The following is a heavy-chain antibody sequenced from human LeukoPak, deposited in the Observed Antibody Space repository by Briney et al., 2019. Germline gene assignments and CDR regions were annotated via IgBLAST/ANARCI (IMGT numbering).Heavy chain of an antibody. J-gene: IGHJ4*02. V-gene: IGHV4-34*01. CDR2: IHYTGAT. CDR3: WRGNILTGYCFNF. D-gene: IGHD3-9*01. Sequence: PSETLSLTCAAYGGSISGYYWSWIRQTPGRGLEWVGEIHYTGATSYNPSSKNGATTSTDTNTNKFSLRLRSVTAADTAVYYCWRGNILTGYCFNFWGQGALVTVSS. CDR1: GGSISGYY.